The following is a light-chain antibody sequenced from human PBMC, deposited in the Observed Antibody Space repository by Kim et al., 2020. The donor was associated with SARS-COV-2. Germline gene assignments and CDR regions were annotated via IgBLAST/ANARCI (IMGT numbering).Light chain of an antibody. CDR3: QAWDSSIEV. J-gene: IGLJ1*01. Sequence: SYELTQPPSVSVSPGQTASITCSGDKLGDKYACWYQQKPGQSPVLVIYQDSKRPSGIPERFSGSNSGNTATLTISGTQAMVEADYYCQAWDSSIEVFGTG. CDR2: QDS. V-gene: IGLV3-1*01. CDR1: KLGDKY.